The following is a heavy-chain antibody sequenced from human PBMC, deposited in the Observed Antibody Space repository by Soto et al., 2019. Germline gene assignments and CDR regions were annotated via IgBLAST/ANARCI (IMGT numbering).Heavy chain of an antibody. V-gene: IGHV1-18*01. CDR2: ISPYNGNT. Sequence: ASVKVSCKASGYTFTSYGISWVRQAPGQGLEWMGWISPYNGNTYYAQNLQGRVTMTTDTSTSTAYMEVRSLRSDDTAVYYCATITTGSGSYLSYWGQETRVTVSS. CDR1: GYTFTSYG. J-gene: IGHJ4*02. CDR3: ATITTGSGSYLSY. D-gene: IGHD3-10*01.